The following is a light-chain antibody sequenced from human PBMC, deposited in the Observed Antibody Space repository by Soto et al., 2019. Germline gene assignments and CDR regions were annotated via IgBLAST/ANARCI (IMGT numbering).Light chain of an antibody. J-gene: IGKJ1*01. CDR2: KAS. Sequence: DIQMTQSPSTLSASVGDRVTITCRASQSISSWLAWYQQKPGQAPKLLIYKASTLPSGVPSRFSGSGSGTAFTLAISSLQPDDSSTYYCQQYNDNWTLGQGTKVELK. CDR1: QSISSW. CDR3: QQYNDNWT. V-gene: IGKV1-5*03.